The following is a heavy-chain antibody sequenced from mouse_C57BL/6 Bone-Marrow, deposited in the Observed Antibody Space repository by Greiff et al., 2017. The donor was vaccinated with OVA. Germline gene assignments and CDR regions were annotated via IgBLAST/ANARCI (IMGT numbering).Heavy chain of an antibody. D-gene: IGHD1-1*01. J-gene: IGHJ4*01. CDR3: ARDHDYYGSSWGAMDY. Sequence: ESGPGLVKPSQSLSLTCSVTGYSITSGYYWNWIRQFPGNKLEWMGYIRYDGSNNYNPSLKNRISITRDTSKNQFFLKLNSVTTEDTATYYCARDHDYYGSSWGAMDYWGQGTSVTVSS. CDR1: GYSITSGYY. CDR2: IRYDGSN. V-gene: IGHV3-6*01.